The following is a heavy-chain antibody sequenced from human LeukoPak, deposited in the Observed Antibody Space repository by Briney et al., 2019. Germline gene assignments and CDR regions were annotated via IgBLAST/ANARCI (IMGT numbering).Heavy chain of an antibody. CDR1: GFTFSSYW. Sequence: GGSLRLSCAASGFTFSSYWMSWVRQAPGKGLEWVSVIYSGGSTYYADSVKGRFTIPRDNSKNTLYLQMNSLRAEDTAVYYCARDAMVRGVVSDYWGQGTLVTVSS. D-gene: IGHD3-10*01. CDR3: ARDAMVRGVVSDY. J-gene: IGHJ4*02. V-gene: IGHV3-53*01. CDR2: IYSGGST.